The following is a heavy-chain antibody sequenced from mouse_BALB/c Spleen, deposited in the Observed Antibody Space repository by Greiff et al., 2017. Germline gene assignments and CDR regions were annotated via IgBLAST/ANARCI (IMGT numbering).Heavy chain of an antibody. CDR1: GFTFSSYA. D-gene: IGHD2-14*01. CDR3: ARGGRYRYEYFDV. J-gene: IGHJ1*01. V-gene: IGHV5-6-5*01. Sequence: EVHLVESGGGLVKPGGSLKLSCAASGFTFSSYAMSWVRQTPEKRLEWVASISSGGITYYPDSVKGRFTISRDNARNILYLQMSSLRSEDTAMYYCARGGRYRYEYFDVWGAGTTVTVSS. CDR2: ISSGGIT.